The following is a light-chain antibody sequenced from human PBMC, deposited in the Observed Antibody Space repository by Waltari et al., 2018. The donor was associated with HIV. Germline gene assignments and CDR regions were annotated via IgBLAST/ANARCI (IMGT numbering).Light chain of an antibody. J-gene: IGKJ1*01. Sequence: EIVMTQSPATLSTSPGERVTLSCRASQGINSNLAWYQQKPGQAPGLLIYGASTRATTIPARFSGSGSGTKFTLTISSLQSEDFAVYYCQQYNNWPRTFGQGTKVDFK. V-gene: IGKV3-15*01. CDR3: QQYNNWPRT. CDR1: QGINSN. CDR2: GAS.